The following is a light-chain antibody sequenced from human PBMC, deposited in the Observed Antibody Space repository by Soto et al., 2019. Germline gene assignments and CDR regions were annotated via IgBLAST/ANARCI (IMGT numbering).Light chain of an antibody. CDR2: SAS. J-gene: IGKJ4*01. CDR3: QQARSFPLT. Sequence: DIKMTQSPSSVSASVGDRVTITCRASEAISSWLAWYQQKPGRAPKLLIYSASSLQNGAPSRFTGSGSGTDFTLTITSLQPDDTAIHYCQQARSFPLTFGGGTKVEIK. V-gene: IGKV1-12*01. CDR1: EAISSW.